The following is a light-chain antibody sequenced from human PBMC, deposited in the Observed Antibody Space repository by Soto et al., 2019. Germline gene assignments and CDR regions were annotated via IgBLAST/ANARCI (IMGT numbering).Light chain of an antibody. V-gene: IGKV3-15*01. CDR3: QQYNNWPWT. J-gene: IGKJ1*01. CDR2: GAS. Sequence: EIVMTQSPATLSVSPGEGATLSCRASQSVSSNLAWYQQNPGQTPRLLIYGASTRATGIPARFSGSGSGTEFTLTISSLQPEDFAVYYCQQYNNWPWTFGQGTKVDIK. CDR1: QSVSSN.